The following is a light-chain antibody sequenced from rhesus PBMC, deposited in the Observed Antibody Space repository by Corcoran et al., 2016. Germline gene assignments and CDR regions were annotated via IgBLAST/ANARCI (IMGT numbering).Light chain of an antibody. CDR3: QQYNSAPLT. V-gene: IGKV1-16*01. CDR1: QSISSW. Sequence: DIQMTQSPSSLSASVGDKVTITCQASQSISSWLAWYQQKPGKPPKPLIYKASSLESGVPYRLSGRGSGTDFTLTIRSLQPEDFATYYCQQYNSAPLTFGGGTKVELK. J-gene: IGKJ4*01. CDR2: KAS.